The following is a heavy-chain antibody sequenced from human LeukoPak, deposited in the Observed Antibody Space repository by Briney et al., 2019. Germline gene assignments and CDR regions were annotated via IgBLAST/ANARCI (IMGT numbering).Heavy chain of an antibody. V-gene: IGHV4-31*03. J-gene: IGHJ6*03. D-gene: IGHD2-8*02. Sequence: SETLSLTCIVSGGLPSSGGYYWSWTRQHPGKGLEWIGYIDYSGNTYYNPSLESRLTISLDTSTNQFYLKLGSVTAADTAVYYCATTGYYYYVDVWGKGTTVTVSS. CDR3: ATTGYYYYVDV. CDR1: GGLPSSGGYY. CDR2: IDYSGNT.